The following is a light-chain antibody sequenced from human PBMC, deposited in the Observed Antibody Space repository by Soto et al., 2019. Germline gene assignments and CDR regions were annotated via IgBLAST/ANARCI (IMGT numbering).Light chain of an antibody. CDR1: SSDVGGYNY. Sequence: QSALTQPPSASGSPGQSVTISCTGTSSDVGGYNYVSWYQQHPGKAPKLMIYEVSKRPSGVPDRFSGSTSGNTASLTVSGLQAEDDADYYCSSYAGSNNVVFGGGTQLTVL. J-gene: IGLJ2*01. CDR3: SSYAGSNNVV. V-gene: IGLV2-8*01. CDR2: EVS.